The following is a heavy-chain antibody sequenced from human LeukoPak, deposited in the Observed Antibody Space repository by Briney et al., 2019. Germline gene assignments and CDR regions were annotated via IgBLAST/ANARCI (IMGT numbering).Heavy chain of an antibody. CDR2: MNPNSGKT. Sequence: ASVKGSCKASGYTFTSYDINWVRQATGQGPEWMGWMNPNSGKTGYAQKFQGRVTMTWDTSISTAYMDLSSLRSEDTAVYYCARSPTGAFDIWGQGTMVTVSS. CDR1: GYTFTSYD. CDR3: ARSPTGAFDI. D-gene: IGHD7-27*01. V-gene: IGHV1-8*01. J-gene: IGHJ3*02.